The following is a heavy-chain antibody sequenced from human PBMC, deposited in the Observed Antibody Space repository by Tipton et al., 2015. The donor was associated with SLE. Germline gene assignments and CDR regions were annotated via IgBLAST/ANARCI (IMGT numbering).Heavy chain of an antibody. CDR3: ARNLGPEWMATKRGYFDL. J-gene: IGHJ2*01. CDR1: GGSFSGYY. CDR2: MYYSGNT. D-gene: IGHD5-24*01. V-gene: IGHV4-34*01. Sequence: TLSLTCVVYGGSFSGYYWSWIRQPPGKGLEWIGSMYYSGNTYYNPSLKTRVTISVDTSKNQFSLKLSSVTAADTAVYYCARNLGPEWMATKRGYFDLWGRGTLVSVSS.